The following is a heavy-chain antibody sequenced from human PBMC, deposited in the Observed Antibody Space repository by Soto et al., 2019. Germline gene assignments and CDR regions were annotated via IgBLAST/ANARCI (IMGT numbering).Heavy chain of an antibody. D-gene: IGHD5-12*01. CDR1: GASIAGGSYY. CDR2: IPSRGRP. Sequence: PSETLSLTCSVSGASIAGGSYYWSWVRQPPGKGLEWIGYIPSRGRPFYNPSLTSRGTISADSSKNQLSLQLTSVTAADTAVYYCVRDQYSGYDFALWGQGNWVTVSS. CDR3: VRDQYSGYDFAL. J-gene: IGHJ5*02. V-gene: IGHV4-30-4*01.